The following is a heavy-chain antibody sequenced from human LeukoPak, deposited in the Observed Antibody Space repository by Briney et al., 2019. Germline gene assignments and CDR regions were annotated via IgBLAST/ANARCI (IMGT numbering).Heavy chain of an antibody. Sequence: SETLSLTCAVSGGSFSGYYWNWIRQPPGKGLEWIGEINHSGSTHYNPSPKSRVTISVDTSKNQFSLKLSSVTAADTAVYYCARDQGGWGPIASYYFDYWGQGTLVTVSS. V-gene: IGHV4-34*01. D-gene: IGHD6-19*01. CDR2: INHSGST. J-gene: IGHJ4*02. CDR3: ARDQGGWGPIASYYFDY. CDR1: GGSFSGYY.